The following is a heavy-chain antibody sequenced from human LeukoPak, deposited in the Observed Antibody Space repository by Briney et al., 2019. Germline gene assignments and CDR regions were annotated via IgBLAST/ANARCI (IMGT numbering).Heavy chain of an antibody. CDR1: GFTFSNYA. CDR2: ITGSGYTT. Sequence: GGSLRLSCAASGFTFSNYAMTWVRQAPGKGLDGVSSITGSGYTTYYADSVKGRFTISRDNSKNTLFLQMNSLRAEDTAIYYCVKGLSSTAPFDYWGQGTLVTVSS. V-gene: IGHV3-23*01. CDR3: VKGLSSTAPFDY. J-gene: IGHJ4*02. D-gene: IGHD1-1*01.